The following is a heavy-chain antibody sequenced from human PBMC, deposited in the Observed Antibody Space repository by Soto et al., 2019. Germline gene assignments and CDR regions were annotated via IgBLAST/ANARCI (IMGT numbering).Heavy chain of an antibody. V-gene: IGHV1-8*01. CDR2: MNPNSNNT. CDR3: ARTLGYDFWGGYSNDAFDI. CDR1: GYTFTSYD. Sequence: QVQLVQSGAEVKKPGASVKVSCKASGYTFTSYDINWVRQATGQGLEWMGWMNPNSNNTGYAQKFQGRVTMTRNTSISTAYMELSSLRSEDTAVYYCARTLGYDFWGGYSNDAFDIWGQGTMVTVSS. J-gene: IGHJ3*02. D-gene: IGHD3-3*01.